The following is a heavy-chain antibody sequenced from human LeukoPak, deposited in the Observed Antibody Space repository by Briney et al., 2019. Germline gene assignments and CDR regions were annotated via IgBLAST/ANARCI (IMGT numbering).Heavy chain of an antibody. D-gene: IGHD5-24*01. CDR3: ARGRDGYNVDAFDI. CDR2: IYSCGST. CDR1: GFTVSSNY. V-gene: IGHV3-66*01. Sequence: GVLRLSCAASGFTVSSNYMSWVRQAPGKGLEWVSVIYSCGSTYYADSVKGRFTISRDNSKNTLYLQMNSLRAEDTAVYYCARGRDGYNVDAFDIWGQGTMVTVSS. J-gene: IGHJ3*02.